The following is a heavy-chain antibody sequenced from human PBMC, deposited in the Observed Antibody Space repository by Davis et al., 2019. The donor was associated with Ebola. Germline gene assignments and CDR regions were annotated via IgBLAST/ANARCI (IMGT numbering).Heavy chain of an antibody. CDR3: ARDWRAYCGGDCYSSRGNWFDP. CDR2: IIPIFGTA. CDR1: GGTFSSYA. Sequence: SVKVSCKASGGTFSSYAISWVRQAPGQGLEWMGGIIPIFGTANYAQKFQGRVTITADESTSTAYMELSSLRSEDTAVYYCARDWRAYCGGDCYSSRGNWFDPWGQGTLVTVSS. D-gene: IGHD2-21*01. V-gene: IGHV1-69*13. J-gene: IGHJ5*02.